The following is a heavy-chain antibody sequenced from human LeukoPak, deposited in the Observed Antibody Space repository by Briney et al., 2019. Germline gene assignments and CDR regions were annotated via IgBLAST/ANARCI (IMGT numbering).Heavy chain of an antibody. CDR2: IYHSGST. D-gene: IGHD3-22*01. CDR1: GGSISSGGYS. V-gene: IGHV4-30-2*01. Sequence: SETLSLTCAVSGGSISSGGYSWSWIRQPPGKGLEWIGYIYHSGSTYYNPSLKSRVTISVDTSKNQFSLKLTSVTAADTAVYYCARGANYYDSSGYSATFDYWGQGTLVTVSS. CDR3: ARGANYYDSSGYSATFDY. J-gene: IGHJ4*02.